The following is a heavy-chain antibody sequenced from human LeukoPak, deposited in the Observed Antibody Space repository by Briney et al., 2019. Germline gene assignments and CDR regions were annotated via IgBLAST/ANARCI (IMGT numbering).Heavy chain of an antibody. CDR1: GGSISSSGYY. CDR3: ARTTEAHSWRTRYYDYYMDV. V-gene: IGHV4-61*08. J-gene: IGHJ6*03. Sequence: SETLSLTCTVSGGSISSSGYYWSWIRQPPGKGLEWIGYIYYSGSTNYNPSLKSRVTISVDTSKNQFSLKLSSVTAADTAVYYCARTTEAHSWRTRYYDYYMDVWGKGTTVTVSS. D-gene: IGHD6-13*01. CDR2: IYYSGST.